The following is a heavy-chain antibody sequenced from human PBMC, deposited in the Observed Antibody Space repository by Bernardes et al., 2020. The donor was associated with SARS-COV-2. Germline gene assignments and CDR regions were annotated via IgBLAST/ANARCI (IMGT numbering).Heavy chain of an antibody. CDR2: IKEDGSEK. D-gene: IGHD3-10*01. Sequence: VGSLIRSCAASGFTFSNYWMSWVRQAPGQGLEWVANIKEDGSEKYYVDSVKGRFTISRDNAKNSLYLQMNSPRTEDTAVYYCARIDLWFGELSTGAFDIWGQGTMVTVSS. J-gene: IGHJ3*02. CDR1: GFTFSNYW. V-gene: IGHV3-7*01. CDR3: ARIDLWFGELSTGAFDI.